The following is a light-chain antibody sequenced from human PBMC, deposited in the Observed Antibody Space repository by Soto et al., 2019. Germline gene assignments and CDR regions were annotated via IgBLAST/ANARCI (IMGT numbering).Light chain of an antibody. CDR3: QVWDSSSDHPKV. V-gene: IGLV3-21*04. J-gene: IGLJ2*01. CDR2: YDS. CDR1: NIGSKS. Sequence: VLTQPPSVSVAPGKTARITCGGNNIGSKSVHWYQQKSGQAPVLVIYYDSDRPSGIPERFSGSNSGNTATLTISRVEAGDEADYYCQVWDSSSDHPKVFGGGTKLTVL.